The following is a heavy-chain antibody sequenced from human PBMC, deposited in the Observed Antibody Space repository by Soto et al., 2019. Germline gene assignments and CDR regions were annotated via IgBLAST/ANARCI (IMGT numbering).Heavy chain of an antibody. J-gene: IGHJ4*02. Sequence: EESLKISCKASGYSFTSYWIGWVRQMPWKGLEWMGIIYPDDSDTRYSPSFQGLVTISADKSINTAYLQWSGLKASDTAAYYCARDSATYTRYTFEYWGQGTLVTVSS. CDR1: GYSFTSYW. CDR3: ARDSATYTRYTFEY. CDR2: IYPDDSDT. V-gene: IGHV5-51*01. D-gene: IGHD1-20*01.